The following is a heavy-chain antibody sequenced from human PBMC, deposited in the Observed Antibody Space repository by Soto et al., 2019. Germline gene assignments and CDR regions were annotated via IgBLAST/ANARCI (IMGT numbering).Heavy chain of an antibody. J-gene: IGHJ4*02. V-gene: IGHV3-53*01. CDR1: GFTVSSNY. D-gene: IGHD5-12*01. Sequence: PGGSLRLSCAASGFTVSSNYMSWVRQAPGKGLEWVSVIYSGGSTYYADSVKGRFTISRDNSKNTLYLQMNSLRAEDTAVYYCARARDGYNFFLDSWGQGTLVTVSS. CDR2: IYSGGST. CDR3: ARARDGYNFFLDS.